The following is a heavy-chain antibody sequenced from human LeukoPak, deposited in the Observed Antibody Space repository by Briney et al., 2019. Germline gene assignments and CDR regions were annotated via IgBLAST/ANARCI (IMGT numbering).Heavy chain of an antibody. J-gene: IGHJ4*02. CDR3: ARVGRGDHTWGSYYCDH. CDR2: IYYSGST. D-gene: IGHD3-16*01. V-gene: IGHV4-59*01. Sequence: SETLSLTCTVSGGSISSYYWSWIRQPPGKGLEWIGYIYYSGSTNYNPSLKSRVTISVDTSKNQFSLKLRSVTAADTAVYYCARVGRGDHTWGSYYCDHWGQGTLVSVSS. CDR1: GGSISSYY.